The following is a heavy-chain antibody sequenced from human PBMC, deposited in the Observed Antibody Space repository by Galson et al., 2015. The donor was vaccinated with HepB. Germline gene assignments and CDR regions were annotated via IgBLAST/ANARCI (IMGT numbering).Heavy chain of an antibody. CDR3: RAWPSSSSRDYYFDY. J-gene: IGHJ4*02. CDR1: GFTFSSYA. V-gene: IGHV3-30-3*01. Sequence: SLRLSCAASGFTFSSYAMHWVRQAPGKGLEWVTLISYDGSNKYYADSVKGRFTISRDNSKNTLSLQMNSLRAEDTAVYYCRAWPSSSSRDYYFDYWGQGTLVTVSS. D-gene: IGHD6-6*01. CDR2: ISYDGSNK.